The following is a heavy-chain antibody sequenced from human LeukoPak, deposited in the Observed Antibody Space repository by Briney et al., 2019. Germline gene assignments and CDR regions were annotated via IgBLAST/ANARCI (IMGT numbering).Heavy chain of an antibody. D-gene: IGHD4-17*01. CDR2: IYYSGST. CDR3: ARVPGYGDFVFHY. Sequence: SETLYLTCTVSGGSISSYYWSRIRQPPGKGLEWIGYIYYSGSTNYNPSLKSRVTISVDTSKNQFSLKLSSVTAADTAVYYCARVPGYGDFVFHYWGQGTLVTVSS. J-gene: IGHJ4*02. V-gene: IGHV4-59*01. CDR1: GGSISSYY.